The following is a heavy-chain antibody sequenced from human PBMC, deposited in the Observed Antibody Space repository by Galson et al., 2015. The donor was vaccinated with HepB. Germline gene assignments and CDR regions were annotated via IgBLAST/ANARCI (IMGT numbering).Heavy chain of an antibody. J-gene: IGHJ6*03. Sequence: SVKVSCKASGYTFTSYYMHWVRQAPGQGLEWMGIINPSGGSTSYAQKFQGRVTMTRDTSTSTVYMELSSLRSEDTAVYYCARDASELWFGEGRYYMDVWGKGTTVTVSS. CDR2: INPSGGST. CDR1: GYTFTSYY. CDR3: ARDASELWFGEGRYYMDV. D-gene: IGHD3-10*01. V-gene: IGHV1-46*01.